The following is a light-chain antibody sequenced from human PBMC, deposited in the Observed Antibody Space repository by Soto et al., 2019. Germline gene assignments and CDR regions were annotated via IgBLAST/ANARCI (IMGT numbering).Light chain of an antibody. J-gene: IGKJ1*01. V-gene: IGKV1-5*01. CDR3: KQYNTYST. CDR2: DAS. CDR1: QSISDW. Sequence: DLKMTQSPSTLSSSFGDSVTITCRASQSISDWLAWYQQKPGKAPKLLIYDASTLESGVQSRFSGSGSGTEFTLTIRSLQPDDFAAYYCKQYNTYSTCGQGTKVEIK.